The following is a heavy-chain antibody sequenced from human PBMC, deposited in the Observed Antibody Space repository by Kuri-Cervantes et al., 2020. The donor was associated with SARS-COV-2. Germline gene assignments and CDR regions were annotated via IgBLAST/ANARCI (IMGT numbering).Heavy chain of an antibody. D-gene: IGHD6-19*01. CDR3: TTNESSVAGTNY. J-gene: IGHJ4*02. Sequence: GESLKISCAASGFTFSNAWMSWVRQAPGKGLEWVGRIKSKTDGGTTDYAAPVKGRFTISSDDSKNTLYLQMNSLTTEDTAVYYCTTNESSVAGTNYWGQGTLVTVSS. V-gene: IGHV3-15*01. CDR1: GFTFSNAW. CDR2: IKSKTDGGTT.